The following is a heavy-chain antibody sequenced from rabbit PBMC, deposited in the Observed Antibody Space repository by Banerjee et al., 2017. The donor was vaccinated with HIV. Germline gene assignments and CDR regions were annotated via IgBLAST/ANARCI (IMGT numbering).Heavy chain of an antibody. V-gene: IGHV1S40*01. CDR2: IYPGGSGST. CDR3: ARGVAGDGL. Sequence: QSFSSSLVGLFPPFGPLTLTCNASCIDFSTYYYMCWVRQAPGKGLEWIACIYPGGSGSTYYANWARGRFTISKTSSTTVTLQMTSLTAADTATYFCARGVAGDGLWGPGTLVTVS. J-gene: IGHJ4*01. D-gene: IGHD5-1*01. CDR1: CIDFSTYYY.